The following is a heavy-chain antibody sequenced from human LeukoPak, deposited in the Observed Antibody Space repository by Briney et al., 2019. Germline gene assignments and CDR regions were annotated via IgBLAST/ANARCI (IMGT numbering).Heavy chain of an antibody. CDR2: IYTSGST. V-gene: IGHV4-4*07. J-gene: IGHJ2*01. Sequence: SETLSLTCTVSSGSISSYYWSWIRQPAGKGLEWIGRIYTSGSTNYNPSLKSRVTMSVDTSKNQFSLKLSSVTAADTAVYYCARVGAAVAALGQWYFDLWGRGTLVTVSS. D-gene: IGHD6-19*01. CDR1: SGSISSYY. CDR3: ARVGAAVAALGQWYFDL.